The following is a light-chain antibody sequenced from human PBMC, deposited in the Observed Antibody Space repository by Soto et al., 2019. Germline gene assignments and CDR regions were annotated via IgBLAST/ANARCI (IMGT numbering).Light chain of an antibody. CDR3: QSYDSSLSAVI. J-gene: IGLJ2*01. Sequence: QLVLTQPPSVSGAPGQRVTIYCTGSSSNIGPGYDVHWYQHLPGTAPKVLIYGNNNRPSGVPDRFSGSKSGTSASLAITGLQAEDEGDYYCQSYDSSLSAVIFGGGTKVTVL. CDR1: SSNIGPGYD. CDR2: GNN. V-gene: IGLV1-40*01.